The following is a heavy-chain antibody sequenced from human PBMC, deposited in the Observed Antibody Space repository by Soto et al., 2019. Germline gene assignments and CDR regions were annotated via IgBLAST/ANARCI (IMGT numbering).Heavy chain of an antibody. Sequence: EVQLVESGGGLVQPGGSLRLSCAASGFTFSRSWMNWVRQAPGKGLEWVANIKQDGSDKYYVDSVKGRFTISRDNAKNSLYVQMNSLRAEDTAVYYWVGAEVVGGITGWFDPWGQGTLVTVSS. CDR1: GFTFSRSW. D-gene: IGHD1-26*01. V-gene: IGHV3-7*01. CDR2: IKQDGSDK. J-gene: IGHJ5*02. CDR3: VGAEVVGGITGWFDP.